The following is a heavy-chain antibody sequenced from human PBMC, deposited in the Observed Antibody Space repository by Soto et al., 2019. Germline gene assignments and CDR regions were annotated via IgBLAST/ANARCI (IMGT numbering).Heavy chain of an antibody. J-gene: IGHJ6*02. V-gene: IGHV1-69*02. CDR3: AREDCSGGSCYPAYYYYGMDV. CDR2: IIPILGMA. CDR1: GGTFSSYT. D-gene: IGHD2-15*01. Sequence: QVQLVQSGAEVKKPGSSVKVSCKASGGTFSSYTISWVRQAPGQGLEWMGRIIPILGMANYAQKFQGRATITADKSTSTAYMGLSSLRSEDTAVYYCAREDCSGGSCYPAYYYYGMDVWGQGTTVTVSS.